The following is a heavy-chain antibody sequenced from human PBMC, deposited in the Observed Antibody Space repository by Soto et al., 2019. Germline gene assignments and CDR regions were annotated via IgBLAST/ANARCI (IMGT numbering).Heavy chain of an antibody. CDR1: GFPFSDYY. D-gene: IGHD6-6*01. CDR3: ARTLAARFDY. V-gene: IGHV3-11*01. Sequence: PGGSLRLSCAASGFPFSDYYMSWIRQAPGKGLEWVSHITNSGSTKYYADSVKGRFTISRDNAKNSLFLQMNSLRAEDTAVYYWARTLAARFDYWGQGTPVTVAS. J-gene: IGHJ4*02. CDR2: ITNSGSTK.